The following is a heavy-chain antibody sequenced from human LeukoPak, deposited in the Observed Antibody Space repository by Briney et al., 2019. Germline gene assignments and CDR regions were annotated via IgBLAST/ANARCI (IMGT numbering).Heavy chain of an antibody. D-gene: IGHD3-22*01. CDR3: ARATITMAVGVPADAFDI. Sequence: SQTLSLTCTVSGGSISSADYYWSWIRQPPGKGREWIGYIYYSGNTYYHPSLKSRVTISVDRSKNQFSLKQSSVTAADTAVYYCARATITMAVGVPADAFDIWGQGTMVTVSS. CDR2: IYYSGNT. J-gene: IGHJ3*02. V-gene: IGHV4-30-4*08. CDR1: GGSISSADYY.